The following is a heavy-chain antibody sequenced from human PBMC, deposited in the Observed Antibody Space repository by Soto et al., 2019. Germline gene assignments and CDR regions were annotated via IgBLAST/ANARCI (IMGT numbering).Heavy chain of an antibody. CDR2: IGGRGDNI. Sequence: QVQLVESGGGLVTPGGSLRLSCAASGFTFTDYYMSWIRQTPGGGLEWVSYIGGRGDNIYYADSVRGRFTISRDNGKHSLHLQMESLRAEDTAVYYCARDRGAQTSGITGVDYCGQGALVTVSS. CDR1: GFTFTDYY. J-gene: IGHJ4*02. V-gene: IGHV3-11*01. D-gene: IGHD3-10*01. CDR3: ARDRGAQTSGITGVDY.